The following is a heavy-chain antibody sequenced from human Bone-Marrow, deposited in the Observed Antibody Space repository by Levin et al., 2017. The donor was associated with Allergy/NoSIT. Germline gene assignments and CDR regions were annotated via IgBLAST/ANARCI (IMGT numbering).Heavy chain of an antibody. D-gene: IGHD1-1*01. CDR3: ARETPLDADAPDDALDI. CDR1: GYTFIGYY. J-gene: IGHJ3*02. V-gene: IGHV1-2*02. CDR2: IKPHSGGT. Sequence: AASVKVSCRASGYTFIGYYIHWVRQAPGQGLEWMGWIKPHSGGTKFAEKFQDRVTMTRDTSITTAYMELSSLTSDDTAVYYCARETPLDADAPDDALDIWGQGTVLTVSS.